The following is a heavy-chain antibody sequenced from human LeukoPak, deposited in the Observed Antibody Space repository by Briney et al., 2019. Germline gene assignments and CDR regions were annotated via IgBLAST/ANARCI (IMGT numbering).Heavy chain of an antibody. CDR3: ARARYREINYAYAGGFYYMDV. CDR1: GNSISSGDNY. V-gene: IGHV4-61*02. Sequence: SQTLSLTCTVSGNSISSGDNYWSWIRQPAGKGLEWIGRIYTSGSTNSHPSLKSRVTISVDMSKPQFYLELSSVTAADTAVYYCARARYREINYAYAGGFYYMDVWGKGTTVTVSS. CDR2: IYTSGST. J-gene: IGHJ6*03. D-gene: IGHD1-26*01.